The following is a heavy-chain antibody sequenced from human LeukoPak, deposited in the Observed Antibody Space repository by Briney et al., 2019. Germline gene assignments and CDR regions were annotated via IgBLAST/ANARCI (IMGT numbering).Heavy chain of an antibody. D-gene: IGHD3-10*01. CDR2: IYTSGST. CDR1: GGSISSYY. CDR3: ARHARVRGVIYNCFDP. Sequence: SETLSLTCTVSGGSISSYYWSWIRQPAGKGLEWIGRIYTSGSTNYNPSLKSRVTMSVDTSKNQFSLKLSSVTAADTAVYYCARHARVRGVIYNCFDPWGQGTLVTVSS. J-gene: IGHJ5*02. V-gene: IGHV4-4*07.